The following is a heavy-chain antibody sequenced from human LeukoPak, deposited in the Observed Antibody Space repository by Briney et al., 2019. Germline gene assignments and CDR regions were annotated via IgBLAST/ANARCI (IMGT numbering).Heavy chain of an antibody. CDR2: ISSSSSTI. Sequence: GGSLRLSCAASGFTFSSYSMNWVRQAPAQGLEWVSYISSSSSTIYYADSVKGRFTISRDNAKNSLYLQMNSLRAEDTAVYYCARSHYGSGSSNWFDPWGQGTLVTVSS. D-gene: IGHD3-10*01. J-gene: IGHJ5*02. CDR1: GFTFSSYS. CDR3: ARSHYGSGSSNWFDP. V-gene: IGHV3-48*01.